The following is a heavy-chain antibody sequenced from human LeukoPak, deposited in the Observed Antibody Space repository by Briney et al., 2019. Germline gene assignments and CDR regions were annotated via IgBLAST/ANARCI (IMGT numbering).Heavy chain of an antibody. CDR2: FDPEDGET. V-gene: IGHV1-24*01. D-gene: IGHD2-2*01. CDR1: GYTLTELS. Sequence: ASVKVSCKVSGYTLTELSMHWVRQAPGKGLEWMGGFDPEDGETIYAQKFQGRVTMTEDTSTDTVYMELSSLRSEDTAVYYCATLPPYCSSTSCYAFDIWGQGTMVTVSS. CDR3: ATLPPYCSSTSCYAFDI. J-gene: IGHJ3*02.